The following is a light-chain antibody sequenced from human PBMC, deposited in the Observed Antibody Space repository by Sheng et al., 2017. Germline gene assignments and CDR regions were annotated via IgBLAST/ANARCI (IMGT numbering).Light chain of an antibody. Sequence: EIVLTQSPGTLSLSPGERATLSCRASQSVSNSQLAWYQQKPGQAPRLLIFGASSRATGIPARISGSGSGTDFTLTISRLEPEDFAVYYCQQRSNWPPYTFGQGTKLEIK. CDR1: QSVSNSQ. V-gene: IGKV3D-20*02. J-gene: IGKJ2*01. CDR2: GAS. CDR3: QQRSNWPPYT.